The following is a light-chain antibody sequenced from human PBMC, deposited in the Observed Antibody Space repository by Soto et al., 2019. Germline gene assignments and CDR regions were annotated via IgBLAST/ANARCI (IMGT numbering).Light chain of an antibody. V-gene: IGKV3-20*01. CDR3: QQHVSSPWT. CDR2: GAS. J-gene: IGKJ1*01. CDR1: QRVSSNY. Sequence: DIVLTQPPCTLSSCEGERATLSCRASQRVSSNYLAWYQQKPGQAPRLLVYGASNRDSGIPDRFSGSGSGTHFTLTISRLEPEDFAVFYCQQHVSSPWTFGQGTKVDIK.